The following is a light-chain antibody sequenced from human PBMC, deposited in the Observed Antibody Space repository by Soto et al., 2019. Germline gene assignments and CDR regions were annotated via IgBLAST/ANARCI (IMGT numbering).Light chain of an antibody. CDR3: QQYNSSPWT. V-gene: IGKV1-5*03. CDR2: KAS. CDR1: QSISSW. J-gene: IGKJ1*01. Sequence: DIQMTQSPSTQSASVGGRLAISCRASQSISSWLAWFQQKPGKAPNLLIYKASSLESGVPSRFGGSGSGTEFNLTISGLQPDDSATYYCQQYNSSPWTFGQGTKVDIK.